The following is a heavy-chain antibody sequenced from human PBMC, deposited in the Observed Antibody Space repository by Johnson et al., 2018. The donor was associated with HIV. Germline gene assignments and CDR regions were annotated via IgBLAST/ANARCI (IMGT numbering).Heavy chain of an antibody. V-gene: IGHV3-20*04. CDR1: GFTFDDYG. CDR3: ARDRPSWSYYVDAFDI. J-gene: IGHJ3*02. CDR2: INWSGGTT. Sequence: MLLVESGGGEVRPGGSLRLSCAASGFTFDDYGMSWVRQAPGKGLEWVSGINWSGGTTGYADSVKGRFTISRDNSKNTLYLQMNSLRAEDMAVYYCARDRPSWSYYVDAFDIWGQGTMVTVSS. D-gene: IGHD1-26*01.